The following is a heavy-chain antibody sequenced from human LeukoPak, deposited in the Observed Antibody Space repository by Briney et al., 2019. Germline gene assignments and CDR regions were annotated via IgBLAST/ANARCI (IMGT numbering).Heavy chain of an antibody. CDR3: ARGGPRLYYYYMDV. Sequence: SETLSLTCTVSGDSISSYYWSWIRQPPGKGLEWIGYIYYSGSTNYNPSLKSRVTISVDTSKNQFSLNLRSVTAADTAMYYCARGGPRLYYYYMDVWGKGTTVTISS. V-gene: IGHV4-59*01. J-gene: IGHJ6*03. CDR2: IYYSGST. D-gene: IGHD3-22*01. CDR1: GDSISSYY.